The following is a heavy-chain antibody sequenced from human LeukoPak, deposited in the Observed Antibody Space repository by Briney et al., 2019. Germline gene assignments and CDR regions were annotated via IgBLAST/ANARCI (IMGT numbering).Heavy chain of an antibody. CDR2: IYYSGST. V-gene: IGHV4-30-4*08. CDR1: GGSISSGDYY. Sequence: SETLSLTCTVSGGSISSGDYYWSWIRQPPGKGLEWIGYIYYSGSTYYNPSLKSRVTISVDTSKNQFSLKLSSVTAADTAVYYCARESNCGGDCYSDAFDIWGQGTMITVSS. J-gene: IGHJ3*02. CDR3: ARESNCGGDCYSDAFDI. D-gene: IGHD2-21*01.